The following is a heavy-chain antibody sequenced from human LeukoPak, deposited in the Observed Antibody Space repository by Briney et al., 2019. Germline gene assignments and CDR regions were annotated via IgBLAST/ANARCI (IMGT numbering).Heavy chain of an antibody. CDR3: AREISSGYSYDY. J-gene: IGHJ4*02. CDR2: ISWNSGSI. Sequence: PGRSLRLSCAASGFTFDDYAMHWVRQAPGKGLEWVSGISWNSGSIDYADSVKGRFTISRDNSKNTLYLQMNSLRAEDTAVYYCAREISSGYSYDYWGQGTLVTVSS. CDR1: GFTFDDYA. D-gene: IGHD3-22*01. V-gene: IGHV3-9*01.